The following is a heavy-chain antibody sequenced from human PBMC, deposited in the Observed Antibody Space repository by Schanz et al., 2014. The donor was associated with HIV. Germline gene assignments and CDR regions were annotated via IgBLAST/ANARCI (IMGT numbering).Heavy chain of an antibody. CDR1: GFTFSSDG. V-gene: IGHV3-30*18. CDR3: AKVARWDYYSMDV. J-gene: IGHJ6*02. CDR2: ISYDGSNK. Sequence: QVQLVESGGGVVQPGRSLRLSCAASGFTFSSDGMHWVRQAPGKGLEWVAFISYDGSNKYYADSVKGRFTISRDNSKNTLYLQMNSLRTEDTAVYHCAKVARWDYYSMDVWGQGTTVTVSS.